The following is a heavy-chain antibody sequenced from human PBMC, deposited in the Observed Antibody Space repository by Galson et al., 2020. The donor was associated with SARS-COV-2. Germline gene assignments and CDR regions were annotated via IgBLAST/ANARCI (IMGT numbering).Heavy chain of an antibody. CDR2: IKQDGSEK. V-gene: IGHV3-7*01. CDR3: ARLGSSSWYFED. Sequence: GGSLRLSCAASGLTLSNQWMSWARQAPGKGLEWVANIKQDGSEKYYVDSVKGRFTISRDNAKNSLYLQMNSLRAEDTAVYSCARLGSSSWYFEDWGQGTLVTVSS. D-gene: IGHD6-13*01. CDR1: GLTLSNQW. J-gene: IGHJ4*02.